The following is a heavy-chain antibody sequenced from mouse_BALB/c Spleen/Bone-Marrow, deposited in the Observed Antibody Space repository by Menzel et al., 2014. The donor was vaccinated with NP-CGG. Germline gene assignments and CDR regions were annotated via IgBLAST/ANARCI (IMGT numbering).Heavy chain of an antibody. J-gene: IGHJ4*01. Sequence: EVQRVESGGGLVQPGGALKLSCAASGFTFSSYGMSWVRQTPDKRLELVATINSNGGSTYYPDSVKGRFNISRDNAKNTLYLQMSSLKSEDTAMYYCARRGIYYDVLYDMDYWGQGTSATVSS. CDR3: ARRGIYYDVLYDMDY. CDR2: INSNGGST. V-gene: IGHV5-6-3*01. D-gene: IGHD2-4*01. CDR1: GFTFSSYG.